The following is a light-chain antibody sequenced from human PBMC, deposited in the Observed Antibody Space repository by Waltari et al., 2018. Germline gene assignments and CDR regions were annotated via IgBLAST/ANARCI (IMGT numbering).Light chain of an antibody. V-gene: IGKV6-21*02. CDR1: QNIGTT. CDR2: YAS. J-gene: IGKJ5*01. CDR3: HHISNLPFT. Sequence: EIVLTQSPAFQSVTPTEKVTITCRASQNIGTTLHWYQQKPDQSPNLLIKYASQSISGVPSRFSGSGSGTDFTLTINGLEAEDAATYYCHHISNLPFTLGQGTRLEIK.